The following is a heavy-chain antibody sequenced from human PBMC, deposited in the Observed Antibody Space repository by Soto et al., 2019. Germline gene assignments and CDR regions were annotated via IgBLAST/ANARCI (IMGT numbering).Heavy chain of an antibody. D-gene: IGHD1-26*01. CDR2: IYYSGTT. CDR3: ARREIQGPIDY. J-gene: IGHJ4*02. CDR1: GYSISSSNW. Sequence: SETLSLTCAVSGYSISSSNWWGWIRQPPGKGLEWIGYIYYSGTTYYNPSLKSRVTMSVDTSKNQFSLKLTPVTAVDTAVYYCARREIQGPIDYWGQGTLVTVSS. V-gene: IGHV4-28*01.